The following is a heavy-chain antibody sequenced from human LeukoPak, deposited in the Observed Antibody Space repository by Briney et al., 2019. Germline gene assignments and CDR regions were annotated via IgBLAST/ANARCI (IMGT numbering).Heavy chain of an antibody. J-gene: IGHJ5*02. V-gene: IGHV3-53*01. CDR3: ASTRITLVRGLSRGLSWFDP. Sequence: GGSLRLSCTVPGFTVSSNSMSWVRQAPGKGLEWVSFIYSDNTHYSDSVKGRFTISRDNSKNTLYLQMNSLRAEDTAVYYCASTRITLVRGLSRGLSWFDPWGQGALVTVSS. D-gene: IGHD3-10*01. CDR2: IYSDNT. CDR1: GFTVSSNS.